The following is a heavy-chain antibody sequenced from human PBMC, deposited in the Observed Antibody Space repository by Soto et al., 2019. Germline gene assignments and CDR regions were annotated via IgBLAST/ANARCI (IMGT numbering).Heavy chain of an antibody. CDR1: GFTFSSYA. V-gene: IGHV3-23*01. J-gene: IGHJ6*03. CDR2: ISGSGGST. CDR3: AKADCSSTSCYYYYMDV. Sequence: GGSLRLSCAASGFTFSSYAMSWVRQAPGKGLEWVSAISGSGGSTYYADSVKGRFTISRDNSRNTLYLQMNSLRAEDTAVYYCAKADCSSTSCYYYYMDVWGKGTTVTVSS. D-gene: IGHD2-2*01.